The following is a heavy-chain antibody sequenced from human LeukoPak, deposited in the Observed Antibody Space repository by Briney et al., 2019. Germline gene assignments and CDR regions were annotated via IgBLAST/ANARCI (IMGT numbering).Heavy chain of an antibody. V-gene: IGHV3-23*01. J-gene: IGHJ3*02. CDR2: ISGSGGST. Sequence: GGSLRLSCAASGFTFSSYAMSWVRQAPGKGLEWVSAISGSGGSTYYADSVKGRFTISRDNSKNTMYLQMNSLRAEDTAVYYCAKSPPYDYVWGSYRSGAFDIWGQGTMVTVSS. CDR3: AKSPPYDYVWGSYRSGAFDI. CDR1: GFTFSSYA. D-gene: IGHD3-16*02.